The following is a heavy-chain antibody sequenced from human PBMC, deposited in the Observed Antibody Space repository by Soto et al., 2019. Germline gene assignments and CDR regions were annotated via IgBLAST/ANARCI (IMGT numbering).Heavy chain of an antibody. CDR2: IIPILGIA. D-gene: IGHD4-17*01. Sequence: QVQLVQSGAEVKKPGSSVKVFCKASGGTLSSYTISWVRQAPGQGLEWMGRIIPILGIANYQQKFQGRVTITADKSTSTAYMELSSLSSEDTAVYYCARAGTYGDNDYWGQGTLVTVSS. J-gene: IGHJ4*02. CDR1: GGTLSSYT. V-gene: IGHV1-69*02. CDR3: ARAGTYGDNDY.